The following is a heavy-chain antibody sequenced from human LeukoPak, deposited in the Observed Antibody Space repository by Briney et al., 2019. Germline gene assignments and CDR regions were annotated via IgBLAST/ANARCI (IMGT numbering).Heavy chain of an antibody. CDR3: ARMGNSAFDI. J-gene: IGHJ3*02. CDR2: ISTSGDGT. CDR1: GFTFSSHG. V-gene: IGHV3-23*01. Sequence: GSLRLSCAASGFTFSSHGMSWVRQTPGKGLEWGSSISTSGDGTVYADSVKGRSPISRDNSKNTLYLQMNILRVEDTAMYYCARMGNSAFDIRGQGTMVTVSS. D-gene: IGHD1-7*01.